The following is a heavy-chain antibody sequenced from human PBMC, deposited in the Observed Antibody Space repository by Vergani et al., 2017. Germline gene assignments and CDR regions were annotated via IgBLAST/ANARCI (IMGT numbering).Heavy chain of an antibody. CDR1: GFTFDDYA. CDR3: ARDRQTGSFDY. D-gene: IGHD1-14*01. CDR2: ISWNSGSI. Sequence: EVQLVESGGGLVQPGRSLRLSCAASGFTFDDYAMHWVRQAPGKGLEWVSGISWNSGSIGYADSVKGRFTISRDNAKNSLYLQMNSLRAEDTAVYYCARDRQTGSFDYWGQGTLVTVSS. V-gene: IGHV3-9*01. J-gene: IGHJ4*02.